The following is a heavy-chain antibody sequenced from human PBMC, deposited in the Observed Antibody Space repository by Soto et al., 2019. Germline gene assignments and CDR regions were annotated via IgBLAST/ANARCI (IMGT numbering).Heavy chain of an antibody. V-gene: IGHV4-31*03. CDR1: GGYISSGGDY. Sequence: PLSLPCTVPGGYISSGGDYWSWIRQHPGKGLEWMGYIYYSGSTYYNPSLKSRVTISVDTSKSQFSLKLSSVTAADTAVYYCLRFPTTVTTSSRVIWYFGLRGRGTLVTVSS. J-gene: IGHJ2*01. D-gene: IGHD4-17*01. CDR2: IYYSGST. CDR3: LRFPTTVTTSSRVIWYFGL.